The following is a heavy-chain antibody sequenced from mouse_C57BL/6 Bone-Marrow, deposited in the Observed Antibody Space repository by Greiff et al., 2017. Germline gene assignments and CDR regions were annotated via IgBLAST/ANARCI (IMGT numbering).Heavy chain of an antibody. D-gene: IGHD4-1*01. CDR2: ISSGGSTI. Sequence: EVKLVESGGGLVKPGGSLKLSCAASGFTFSDYGMHWVRQAPEKGLEWVAYISSGGSTIYYADTVKGQFTISRDNAKNTLFLQMTSLRSGDTAMYYCATGTGYWGQGTTLTVSS. V-gene: IGHV5-17*01. CDR1: GFTFSDYG. J-gene: IGHJ2*01. CDR3: ATGTGY.